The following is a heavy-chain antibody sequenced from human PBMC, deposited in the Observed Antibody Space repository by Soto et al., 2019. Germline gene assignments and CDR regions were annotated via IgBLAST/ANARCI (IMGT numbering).Heavy chain of an antibody. V-gene: IGHV4-39*01. J-gene: IGHJ4*02. CDR2: ILYSGST. Sequence: QLQLQESGPGLVKPSETLSLTCIVSGGSITRNNHYWGWIRQSPGTGLEWIGSILYSGSTNYNPSLKSRVTLSVETSKTQFSLKMSSVTAADTALYYCARLGSSGWYQGSYFDYWGQGTLVTVSS. D-gene: IGHD6-19*01. CDR1: GGSITRNNHY. CDR3: ARLGSSGWYQGSYFDY.